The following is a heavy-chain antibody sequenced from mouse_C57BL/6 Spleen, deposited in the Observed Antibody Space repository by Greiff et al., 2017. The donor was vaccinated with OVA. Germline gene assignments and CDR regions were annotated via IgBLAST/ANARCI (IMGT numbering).Heavy chain of an antibody. CDR3: ARGGYDYDGWYFDV. D-gene: IGHD2-4*01. Sequence: EVQLQQSGPELVKPGASVKMSCKASGYTFTDYNMHWVKQSHGKSLEWIGYINPNNGGTSYNQKYKGKATLTVNKSSSTAYMELRSLTSEDSAVYYCARGGYDYDGWYFDVWGTGTTVTVSS. CDR1: GYTFTDYN. CDR2: INPNNGGT. V-gene: IGHV1-22*01. J-gene: IGHJ1*03.